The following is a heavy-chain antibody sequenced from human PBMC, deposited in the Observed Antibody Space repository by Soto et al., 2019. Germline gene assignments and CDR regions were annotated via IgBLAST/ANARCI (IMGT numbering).Heavy chain of an antibody. CDR1: GYTFTSYA. Sequence: QVQLVQSGAEVKKPGASVKVSCKASGYTFTSYAMHWVRQAPGQRLEWMGWINAGNGNTKYSQKFQGRVTITRDTSASTAYMELSSLRSEDTAVYYCGGGLVGYFDWSTPTDWGQGTLVTVSS. V-gene: IGHV1-3*01. CDR2: INAGNGNT. D-gene: IGHD3-9*01. CDR3: GGGLVGYFDWSTPTD. J-gene: IGHJ4*02.